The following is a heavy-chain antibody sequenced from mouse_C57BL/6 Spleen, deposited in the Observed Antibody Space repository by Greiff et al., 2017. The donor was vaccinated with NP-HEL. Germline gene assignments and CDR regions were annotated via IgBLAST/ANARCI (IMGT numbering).Heavy chain of an antibody. Sequence: QVQLQQSGPGLVQPSQSLSITCTVSGFSLTSYGVHWVRQSPGKGLEWLGVIWSGGSTDYNAAFISRLSISKDNSKSQVFFKMNSLQADDTAIYYWARSMVTTGGYWYFDVWGTGTTVTVSS. V-gene: IGHV2-2*01. CDR3: ARSMVTTGGYWYFDV. CDR2: IWSGGST. J-gene: IGHJ1*03. CDR1: GFSLTSYG. D-gene: IGHD2-2*01.